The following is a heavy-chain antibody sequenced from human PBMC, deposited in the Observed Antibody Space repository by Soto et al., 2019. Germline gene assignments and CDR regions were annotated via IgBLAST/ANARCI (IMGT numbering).Heavy chain of an antibody. V-gene: IGHV3-23*01. CDR3: AKDRDDFWSGYYTAGNVFDY. D-gene: IGHD3-3*01. J-gene: IGHJ4*02. Sequence: EVQLLESGGGLVQPGGSLRLSCAASGFTFSSYAMSWVRQAPGKGLEWVSAISGSGGSTYYADSVKGRFTISRDNSKNTLYLQMTSLRAEDTAVYYCAKDRDDFWSGYYTAGNVFDYWGQGTLVTVSS. CDR1: GFTFSSYA. CDR2: ISGSGGST.